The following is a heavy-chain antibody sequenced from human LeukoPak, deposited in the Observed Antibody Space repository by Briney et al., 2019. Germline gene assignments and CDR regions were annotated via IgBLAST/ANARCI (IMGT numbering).Heavy chain of an antibody. Sequence: GGSLRLSCAASGFTFSDFDIHWVRQASGEGLEWVGRVKTRSESYDTAYGASLKGRFTISRDNSKNTLYLQMNSLRVEDTAEYYCAKDSSSGTYYDYWGQGTLVTVSS. CDR2: VKTRSESYDT. J-gene: IGHJ4*02. V-gene: IGHV3-73*01. CDR1: GFTFSDFD. CDR3: AKDSSSGTYYDY. D-gene: IGHD1-26*01.